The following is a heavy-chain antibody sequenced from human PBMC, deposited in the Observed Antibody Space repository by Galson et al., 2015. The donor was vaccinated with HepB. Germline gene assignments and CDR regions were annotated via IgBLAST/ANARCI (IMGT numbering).Heavy chain of an antibody. CDR2: INAGNGNT. D-gene: IGHD2-15*01. CDR1: GYTFTSYA. Sequence: SVKVSCKASGYTFTSYAMHWVRQAPGQRLEWMGWINAGNGNTKYSQEFQGRVTITRDTSASTAYMELSSLRSEDTAVYYCARDSVPAAPPYYFDYWGQGTLVTVSS. CDR3: ARDSVPAAPPYYFDY. J-gene: IGHJ4*02. V-gene: IGHV1-3*01.